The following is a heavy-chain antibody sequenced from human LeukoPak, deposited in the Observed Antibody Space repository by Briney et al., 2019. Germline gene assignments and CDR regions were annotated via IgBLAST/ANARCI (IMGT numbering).Heavy chain of an antibody. V-gene: IGHV3-7*01. D-gene: IGHD6-6*01. CDR3: ASSSYSSSSF. CDR1: GFTFSNYW. CDR2: IKEDGSEK. Sequence: GGSLRLSCAASGFTFSNYWMTWVRQAPGKGLEWVASIKEDGSEKYFVGSVEGRFTISRDNAKDSLLLQMNSLRAEDTALYYCASSSYSSSSFWGQGTLVTVSS. J-gene: IGHJ4*02.